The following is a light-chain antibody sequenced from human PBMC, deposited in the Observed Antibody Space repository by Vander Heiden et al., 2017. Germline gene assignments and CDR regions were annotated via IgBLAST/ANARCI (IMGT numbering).Light chain of an antibody. CDR3: QQDGSIPCT. CDR1: QRVSSSY. Sequence: DIVFTQSPGTLSLSPGESPTLSCRASQRVSSSYLAWYQQKPGQAPRLLIYGASSRATGIPDRFSGSGSGTDFTLTISRLEPEDFAVYYCQQDGSIPCTFGQGTKLEIK. J-gene: IGKJ2*02. V-gene: IGKV3-20*01. CDR2: GAS.